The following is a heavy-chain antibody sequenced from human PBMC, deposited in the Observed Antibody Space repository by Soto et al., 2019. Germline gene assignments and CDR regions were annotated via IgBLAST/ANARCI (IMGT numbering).Heavy chain of an antibody. CDR3: AKDRRAGGNSAFYFDF. V-gene: IGHV3-23*01. CDR2: ISATGGGT. J-gene: IGHJ4*02. CDR1: GFKLSNYA. D-gene: IGHD3-16*01. Sequence: PGGSLRLSRSASGFKLSNYAMGGVRKAPGKGLEWVSLISATGGGTYYADSVKGRFTISRDNSHNTLYLQVHSLTAEDTAVYYFAKDRRAGGNSAFYFDFWGQGAQVTGYS.